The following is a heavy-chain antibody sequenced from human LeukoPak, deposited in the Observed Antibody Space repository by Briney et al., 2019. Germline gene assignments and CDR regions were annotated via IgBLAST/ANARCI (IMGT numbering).Heavy chain of an antibody. CDR1: GYTFTSYG. D-gene: IGHD3-22*01. Sequence: GASVKVSCKASGYTFTSYGISWVRQAPGQGLEWMGWISAYNGNTNYAQKLQGRVTMTTDTSTSTAYMELRSLRSDDTAVYYCARDYYDSSGRPDAFDIWGQGTMVTVSS. V-gene: IGHV1-18*01. CDR3: ARDYYDSSGRPDAFDI. CDR2: ISAYNGNT. J-gene: IGHJ3*02.